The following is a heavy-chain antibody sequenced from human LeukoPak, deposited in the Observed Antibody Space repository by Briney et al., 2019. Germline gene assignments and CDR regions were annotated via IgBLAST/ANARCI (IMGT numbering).Heavy chain of an antibody. J-gene: IGHJ4*02. V-gene: IGHV4-4*07. CDR2: IYTSGST. D-gene: IGHD6-19*01. Sequence: SETLSLTCTVSGGSIGNYFWSWIRQPAGKGLEWIGRIYTSGSTDYNPSLKSRVTMSVDTSKNQFSLKLNSVTAADTAVYYCARGPRNSDWYSIDYWGQGTLATVSS. CDR3: ARGPRNSDWYSIDY. CDR1: GGSIGNYF.